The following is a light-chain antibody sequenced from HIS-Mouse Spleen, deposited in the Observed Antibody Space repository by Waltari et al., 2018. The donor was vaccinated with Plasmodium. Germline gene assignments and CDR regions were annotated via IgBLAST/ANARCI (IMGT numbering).Light chain of an antibody. CDR1: PSVSSY. J-gene: IGKJ4*01. CDR2: EAS. CDR3: QQRSNWPRVLT. Sequence: EIVLTQSPVTLSLSPGERATISCRASPSVSSYLAWYQQKPGQAPRLLIYEASNRATGIPARFSGSGSGTDFTLTISSLEPEDFAVYYCQQRSNWPRVLTFGGGTKVEIK. V-gene: IGKV3-11*01.